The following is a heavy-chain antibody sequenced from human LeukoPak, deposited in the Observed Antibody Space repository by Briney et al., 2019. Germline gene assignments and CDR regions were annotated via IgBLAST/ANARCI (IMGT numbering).Heavy chain of an antibody. D-gene: IGHD3-10*01. J-gene: IGHJ4*02. V-gene: IGHV1-8*01. Sequence: ASVKVSCKASGYTFTSYDINWVRQATGQGLEWMGWMNPNSGITGYAQKFQGRVTMTGNTSISTAYMELRSLRSDDTAVYYCARVHPSGSYHKYWGQGTLVTVSS. CDR3: ARVHPSGSYHKY. CDR2: MNPNSGIT. CDR1: GYTFTSYD.